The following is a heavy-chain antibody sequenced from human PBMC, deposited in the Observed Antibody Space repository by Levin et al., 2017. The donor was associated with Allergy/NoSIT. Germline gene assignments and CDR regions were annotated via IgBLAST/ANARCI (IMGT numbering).Heavy chain of an antibody. V-gene: IGHV3-48*03. Sequence: GGSLRLSCAASGFTFSSYEMNWVRQAPGKGLEWVSYISSSGSTIYYADSVKGRFTISRDNAKNSVYLQMNSLRAEDTAVYYCARQLGNFWSGYNYFDYWGQGTLVTVSS. CDR3: ARQLGNFWSGYNYFDY. J-gene: IGHJ4*02. CDR2: ISSSGSTI. D-gene: IGHD3-3*01. CDR1: GFTFSSYE.